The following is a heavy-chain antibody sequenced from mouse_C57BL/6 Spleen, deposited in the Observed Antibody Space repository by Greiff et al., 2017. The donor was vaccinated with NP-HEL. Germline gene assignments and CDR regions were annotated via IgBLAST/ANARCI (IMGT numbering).Heavy chain of an antibody. J-gene: IGHJ4*01. CDR2: ISYDGSN. CDR3: ARDTGYGSSYAMDY. V-gene: IGHV3-6*01. Sequence: EVKLLESGPGLVKPSQSLSLTCSVTGYSITSGYYWNWIRQFPGNKLEWMGYISYDGSNNYNPSLKNRISITRDTSKNQFFLKLNSVTTEDTATYYCARDTGYGSSYAMDYWGQGTSVTVSS. CDR1: GYSITSGYY. D-gene: IGHD1-1*01.